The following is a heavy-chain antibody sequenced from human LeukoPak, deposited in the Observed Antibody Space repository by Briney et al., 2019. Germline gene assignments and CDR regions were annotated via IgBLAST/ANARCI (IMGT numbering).Heavy chain of an antibody. CDR3: ARDAAIFDSRGYYFLW. V-gene: IGHV1-69*13. J-gene: IGHJ4*02. D-gene: IGHD3-22*01. CDR2: IIPIFGTS. Sequence: ASVKVSCKASGGTFSGSGISWVRQSPGQGLEWMGGIIPIFGTSNYAQKFQGRVTMTADESTSTAYMELTSLRSDDTAIYYCARDAAIFDSRGYYFLWWGQGTLVTVSS. CDR1: GGTFSGSG.